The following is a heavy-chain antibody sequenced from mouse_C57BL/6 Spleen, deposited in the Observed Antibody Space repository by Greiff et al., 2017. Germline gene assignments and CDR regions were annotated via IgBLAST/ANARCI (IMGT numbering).Heavy chain of an antibody. J-gene: IGHJ2*01. Sequence: QVQLKQSGAELVRPGASVKLSCKASGYTFTDYYINWVKQRPGQGLEWIARIYPGSGNTYYNEKFKGKAPLTAEKSSSTAYMQLSSLTSEDSAVXFCARTSTGYWGQGTTLTVSS. V-gene: IGHV1-76*01. CDR2: IYPGSGNT. CDR3: ARTSTGY. CDR1: GYTFTDYY.